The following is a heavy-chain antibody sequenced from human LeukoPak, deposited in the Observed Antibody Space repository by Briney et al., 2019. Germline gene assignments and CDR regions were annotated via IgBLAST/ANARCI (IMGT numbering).Heavy chain of an antibody. D-gene: IGHD4-23*01. CDR2: ISGSSGTA. V-gene: IGHV3-23*01. J-gene: IGHJ4*02. CDR1: GFTFSSYG. Sequence: GASLRLSCATSGFTFSSYGMSWVRQAPGNGLEWVSAISGSSGTAYYADSVKGRFTISRDNSKNTLYLQMNSLRAEDTAVYYCAKDRGYGGNSALDYWGQGTLVIVSS. CDR3: AKDRGYGGNSALDY.